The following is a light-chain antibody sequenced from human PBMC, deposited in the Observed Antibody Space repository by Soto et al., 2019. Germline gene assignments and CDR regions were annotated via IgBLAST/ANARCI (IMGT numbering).Light chain of an antibody. CDR3: QQRSNWTPT. V-gene: IGKV3-15*01. CDR2: GAS. Sequence: EVVMTQSPATRSLSPGERVTLSCRASQSVRSNLAWYQQKPGQSPRLLIYGASTRATGIPARFSGSGSGTEFTLTISSLQYEDFAVYDCQQRSNWTPTFGQGTRLEIK. CDR1: QSVRSN. J-gene: IGKJ5*01.